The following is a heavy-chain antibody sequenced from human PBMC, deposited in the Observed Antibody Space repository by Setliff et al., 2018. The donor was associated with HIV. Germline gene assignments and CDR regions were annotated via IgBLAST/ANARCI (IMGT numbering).Heavy chain of an antibody. V-gene: IGHV3-33*01. D-gene: IGHD2-21*01. CDR2: IWYDGGKK. Sequence: SLRLSCEVFGFGFSVYGFHWVRQAPGRGLEWVAVIWYDGGKKEYGDSVKGRFTISRDDSKNTLYLQMNSLRAEDTAVYYCARGQFRLRPDSLDLWGQGTLVTVS. CDR3: ARGQFRLRPDSLDL. J-gene: IGHJ3*01. CDR1: GFGFSVYG.